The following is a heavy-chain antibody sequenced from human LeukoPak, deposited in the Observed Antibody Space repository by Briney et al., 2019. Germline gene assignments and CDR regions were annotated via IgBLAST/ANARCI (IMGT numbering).Heavy chain of an antibody. CDR2: ISAYNGNT. CDR3: AREGYCNSTSCNKPFDY. V-gene: IGHV1-18*01. Sequence: GASVKVSCKASGYTFTSYGISWVRQAPGQGLEWMGWISAYNGNTNYAQKLQGRVTMTTDTSTSTAYVELRSLRSDDTAVYYCAREGYCNSTSCNKPFDYWGQGTLVTVSS. J-gene: IGHJ4*02. D-gene: IGHD2-2*01. CDR1: GYTFTSYG.